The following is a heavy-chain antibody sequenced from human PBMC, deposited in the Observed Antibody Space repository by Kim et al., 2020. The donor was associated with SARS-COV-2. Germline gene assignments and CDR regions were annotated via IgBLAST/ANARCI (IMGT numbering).Heavy chain of an antibody. V-gene: IGHV3-11*06. D-gene: IGHD3-22*01. CDR3: ARDFYSYYYDSSGFTCLDY. J-gene: IGHJ4*02. Sequence: GRFTISRDNAKNSLYLQMNSLRAEDTAVYDCARDFYSYYYDSSGFTCLDYWGQGTLVTFSS.